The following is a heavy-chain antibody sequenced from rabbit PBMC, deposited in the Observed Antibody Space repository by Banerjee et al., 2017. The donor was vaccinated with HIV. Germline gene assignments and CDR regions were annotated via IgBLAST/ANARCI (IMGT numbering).Heavy chain of an antibody. CDR2: IDNGDGST. Sequence: QSLEESGGDLVKPGASLTLTCTASGFSFSSSYYMYWVRQAPGKGLEWIACIDNGDGSTYYASWAKGRFTIYKTSSTTVTLQMTSLTAADTATYFCARSAIGDGSYFNLWGPGTLVTVS. CDR1: GFSFSSSYY. J-gene: IGHJ4*01. D-gene: IGHD2-1*01. CDR3: ARSAIGDGSYFNL. V-gene: IGHV1S40*01.